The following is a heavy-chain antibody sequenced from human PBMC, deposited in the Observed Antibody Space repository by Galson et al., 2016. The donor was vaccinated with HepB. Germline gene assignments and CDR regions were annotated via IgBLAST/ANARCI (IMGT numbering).Heavy chain of an antibody. CDR1: GFTFNRYT. CDR2: ISNSSSYI. Sequence: SLRLSCAASGFTFNRYTMNWVRQAPGKGLEWVAYISNSSSYIYYADSVKGRFTISRDNAKKSLYLQMNSLRAEDTAVYYCARAPIEVDGMRHYYYGMDVWGQGPRSPSP. D-gene: IGHD6-13*01. V-gene: IGHV3-21*01. J-gene: IGHJ6*02. CDR3: ARAPIEVDGMRHYYYGMDV.